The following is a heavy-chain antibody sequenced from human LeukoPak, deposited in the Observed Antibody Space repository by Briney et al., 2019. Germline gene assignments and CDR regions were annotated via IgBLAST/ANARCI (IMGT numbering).Heavy chain of an antibody. V-gene: IGHV1-8*01. Sequence: ASVKVSCKASGYTFTSYDINWVRQATGQGLEWMGWMNPSSGNTGYAQKFQGRVIMTRNTSISTAYMELSSLRSEDTAVYYCARAFRGYSYGYGAAFDIWGQGTMVTVSS. CDR3: ARAFRGYSYGYGAAFDI. D-gene: IGHD5-18*01. CDR2: MNPSSGNT. J-gene: IGHJ3*02. CDR1: GYTFTSYD.